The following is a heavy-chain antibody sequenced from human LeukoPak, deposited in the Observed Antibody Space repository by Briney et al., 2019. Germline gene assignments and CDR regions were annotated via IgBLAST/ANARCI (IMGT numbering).Heavy chain of an antibody. V-gene: IGHV3-15*01. J-gene: IGHJ2*01. D-gene: IGHD2-21*02. CDR3: ATDLDCSGYFDL. Sequence: GGSLRLSCVASGFSFTNAWMSWVRQAPGKGLEWVGRIRRKTDGGTTDHAAPVKGRFTISRDDSKNTLYLEMNSLKTEDTAVYYCATDLDCSGYFDLWGRGVLVTVSS. CDR2: IRRKTDGGTT. CDR1: GFSFTNAW.